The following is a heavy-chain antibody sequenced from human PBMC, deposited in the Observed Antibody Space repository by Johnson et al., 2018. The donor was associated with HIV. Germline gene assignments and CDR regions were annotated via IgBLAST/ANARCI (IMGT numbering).Heavy chain of an antibody. CDR2: ISNSGSTI. CDR1: GFTFSSYA. V-gene: IGHV3-48*04. D-gene: IGHD2-8*02. CDR3: ARALRVLLGAFDI. Sequence: VKLVESGGGLVQPGGSLRLSCAASGFTFSSYAMHWVRQAPGKGLEWVSYISNSGSTIYYADSVKGRFTISRDNAKNSLYLQMNSLRAEDTALYYCARALRVLLGAFDIWGQGTMVTVSS. J-gene: IGHJ3*02.